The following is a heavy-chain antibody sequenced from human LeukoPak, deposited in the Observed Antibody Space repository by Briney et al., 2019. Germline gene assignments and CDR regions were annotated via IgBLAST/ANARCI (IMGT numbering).Heavy chain of an antibody. J-gene: IGHJ4*02. CDR2: INPNSGVT. CDR1: GYTFTGYY. Sequence: ASVKVSCKASGYTFTGYYMHWVRQAPGQGLEWMGWINPNSGVTYYAQKFQGRVSMTRDTSISTAYMEVSRLRSDDSALYYCARLSTPNLYYFDYWGQGTLVTVSS. CDR3: ARLSTPNLYYFDY. D-gene: IGHD3-16*02. V-gene: IGHV1-2*02.